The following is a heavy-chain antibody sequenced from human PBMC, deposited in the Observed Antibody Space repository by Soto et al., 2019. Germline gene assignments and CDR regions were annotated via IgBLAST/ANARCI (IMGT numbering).Heavy chain of an antibody. D-gene: IGHD3-22*01. CDR1: GYSFNRYG. CDR3: ARDIHYYDSSGSAY. V-gene: IGHV1-18*01. J-gene: IGHJ4*02. Sequence: VQLVQSGPEVKKPGASVKVSCQTSGYSFNRYGITWVRQAPGQGLEWMGWISAHNGHINYAQDFQGRVTMTTDTSTNTASMELRSLRSDDTAVYYCARDIHYYDSSGSAYWGQGTQVTVSS. CDR2: ISAHNGHI.